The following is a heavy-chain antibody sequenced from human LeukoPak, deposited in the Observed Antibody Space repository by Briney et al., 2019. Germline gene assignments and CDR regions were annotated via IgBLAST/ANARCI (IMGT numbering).Heavy chain of an antibody. CDR3: ARDGYYDFWSGSTQFNWFDP. CDR1: GYTFTSYD. J-gene: IGHJ5*02. V-gene: IGHV1-8*01. D-gene: IGHD3-3*01. CDR2: MNPNSGNT. Sequence: ASVKVSCKASGYTFTSYDINWVRQATGQGLEWMGWMNPNSGNTGYAQKFRGRVTMTRNTSISTAYMELSSLRSEDTAVYYCARDGYYDFWSGSTQFNWFDPWGQGTLVTVSS.